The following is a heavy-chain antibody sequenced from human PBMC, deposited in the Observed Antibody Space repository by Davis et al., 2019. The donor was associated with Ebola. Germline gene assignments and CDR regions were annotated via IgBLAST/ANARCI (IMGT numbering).Heavy chain of an antibody. V-gene: IGHV3-23*01. CDR2: ISGSGGST. J-gene: IGHJ6*02. Sequence: GESLKISCAASGFTVSSNYMSWVRQAPGKGLEWVSAISGSGGSTYYADSVKGRFTISRDNSKNTLYLQMNSLRAEDTAVYYCAKAALLEWLSPGYYGMDVWGQGTTVTVSS. D-gene: IGHD3-3*01. CDR3: AKAALLEWLSPGYYGMDV. CDR1: GFTVSSNY.